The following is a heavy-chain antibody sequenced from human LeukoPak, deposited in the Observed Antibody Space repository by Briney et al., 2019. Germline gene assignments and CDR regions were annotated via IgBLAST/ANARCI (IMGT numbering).Heavy chain of an antibody. D-gene: IGHD3-22*01. CDR2: TYWNDDK. V-gene: IGHV2-5*01. Sequence: ESGPTLVKPAQTLTLTCTFSGFSLRTRGVGVGWIRQPPGKAMEWLSLTYWNDDKRYSPSLKSRLTITKDTSKNQVVLTMTNMDPLDTATYYCAHATYDSSGYYYFDYWGQGTLVTVSS. CDR1: GFSLRTRGVG. J-gene: IGHJ4*02. CDR3: AHATYDSSGYYYFDY.